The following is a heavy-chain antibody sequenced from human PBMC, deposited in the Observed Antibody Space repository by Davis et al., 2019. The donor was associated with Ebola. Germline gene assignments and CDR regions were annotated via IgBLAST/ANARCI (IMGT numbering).Heavy chain of an antibody. CDR3: AKGQQLHFDY. Sequence: GESLKISCAASGFTYSNYAMSWVRQAPGKGLEWVSAISGSGGSTYYADSVKGRFTISRDNSKNTLYLQMNSLRAEDTAVYYCAKGQQLHFDYWGQGTLVTVSS. CDR1: GFTYSNYA. CDR2: ISGSGGST. J-gene: IGHJ4*02. D-gene: IGHD6-13*01. V-gene: IGHV3-23*01.